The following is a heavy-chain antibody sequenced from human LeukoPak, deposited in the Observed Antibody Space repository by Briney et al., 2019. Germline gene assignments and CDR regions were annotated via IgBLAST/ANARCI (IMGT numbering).Heavy chain of an antibody. J-gene: IGHJ4*02. D-gene: IGHD6-19*01. V-gene: IGHV3-43*02. Sequence: PGGSLRLSCAASGFTFDDYAMHWVRQAPGKGREWVSLISGDGGSTYYADSVRGRFTISRDNSKNSLYLQMNSLRTEDTALYYCAKDHSGWYGFDYWGQGTLVTVSS. CDR3: AKDHSGWYGFDY. CDR2: ISGDGGST. CDR1: GFTFDDYA.